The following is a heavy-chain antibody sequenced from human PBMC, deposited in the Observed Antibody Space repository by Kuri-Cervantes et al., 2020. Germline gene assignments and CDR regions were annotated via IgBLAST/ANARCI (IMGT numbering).Heavy chain of an antibody. Sequence: ASVKVSCKASGYTFTSHDINWVRQATGQGLEWMGWISAYNGNTNYAQKLQGRVTMTTDTSTSTAYMELRSLRSDDTAVYYCARADITMIVVVISLDYWGQGTLVTVSS. CDR3: ARADITMIVVVISLDY. CDR1: GYTFTSHD. J-gene: IGHJ4*02. D-gene: IGHD3-22*01. V-gene: IGHV1-18*01. CDR2: ISAYNGNT.